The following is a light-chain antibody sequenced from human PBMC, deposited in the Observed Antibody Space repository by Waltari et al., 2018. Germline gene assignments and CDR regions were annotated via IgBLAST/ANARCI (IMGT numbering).Light chain of an antibody. CDR1: NSDMGSYSY. CDR3: SSYTGRGTVI. CDR2: DLT. J-gene: IGLJ2*01. Sequence: QSVLTQPASVSGSPGQPITLSCTGPNSDMGSYSYFSWYQQYPGKAPKLIIYDLTERPSGVSTRFSGSKSGNTASLTISGLQADDEADYFCSSYTGRGTVIFGRGTMVTVL. V-gene: IGLV2-14*01.